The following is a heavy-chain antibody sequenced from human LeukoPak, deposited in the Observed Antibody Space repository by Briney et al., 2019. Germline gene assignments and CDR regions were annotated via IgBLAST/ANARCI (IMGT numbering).Heavy chain of an antibody. CDR1: GFTFSSYW. Sequence: PGGSLRLSCGASGFTFSSYWMHWVRHAPGKGLVWVSRINNDGSNITYADSVKGRFTMSRDNAKNTLYLQMNSLRADDTAVYYCVRDRDGTGNYPLDYWGQGTLVIVSS. V-gene: IGHV3-74*01. CDR2: INNDGSNI. J-gene: IGHJ4*02. CDR3: VRDRDGTGNYPLDY. D-gene: IGHD3-10*01.